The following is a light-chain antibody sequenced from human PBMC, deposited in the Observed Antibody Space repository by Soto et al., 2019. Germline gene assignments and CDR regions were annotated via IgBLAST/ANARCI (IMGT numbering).Light chain of an antibody. V-gene: IGKV1-39*01. CDR3: QQYDNLPIT. CDR1: QSISSY. Sequence: IQLTQSPVSLSASVGDRVTITCRASQSISSYLNWYQQKPGKAPKLLIYAASSLQSGVPSRFSGSGSGTDFTLTISSLQPEDIATYYCQQYDNLPITFGQGTRLEI. CDR2: AAS. J-gene: IGKJ5*01.